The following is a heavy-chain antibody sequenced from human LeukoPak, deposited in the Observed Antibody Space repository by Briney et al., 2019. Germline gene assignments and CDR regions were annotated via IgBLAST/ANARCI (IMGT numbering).Heavy chain of an antibody. CDR2: INPNSGGT. Sequence: GASVKVSCKASGYTFTGYYMHWVRQAPGQGLEWMGRINPNSGGTNYAQKFQGRVTMTRDTSISTAYMELSRLRSDDTAVYYCARDGNYYDSSGYPNTPYYYYGMDVWAKGPRSPSP. CDR1: GYTFTGYY. V-gene: IGHV1-2*06. J-gene: IGHJ6*02. D-gene: IGHD3-22*01. CDR3: ARDGNYYDSSGYPNTPYYYYGMDV.